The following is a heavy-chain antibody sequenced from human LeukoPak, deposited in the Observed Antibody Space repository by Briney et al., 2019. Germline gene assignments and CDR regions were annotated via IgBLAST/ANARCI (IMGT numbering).Heavy chain of an antibody. V-gene: IGHV3-30*02. CDR1: GFTFSNHG. Sequence: PGGSLRLSCAASGFTFSNHGMHWVRQAPGKGLEWVAFIQFDGSKKDYADSVKGRFTITRDNSKNTLYLQMNSLKTEDTAVYYCSNDLTSDFGGGFDAWGQGTLVTVSS. CDR2: IQFDGSKK. D-gene: IGHD3-10*01. J-gene: IGHJ5*02. CDR3: SNDLTSDFGGGFDA.